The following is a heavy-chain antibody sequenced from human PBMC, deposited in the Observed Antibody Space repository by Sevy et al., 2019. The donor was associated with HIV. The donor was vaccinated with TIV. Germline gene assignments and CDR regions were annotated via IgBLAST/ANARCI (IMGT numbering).Heavy chain of an antibody. V-gene: IGHV3-7*03. J-gene: IGHJ3*02. CDR3: ARAIYGDYTDAFDI. Sequence: GGSLRLSCAASGFTFSSYWMSWVRQAPGKGLEWVANIKQDGSEKCYVDSVKGRFTISRDNAKNSLYLQMNSLRAEDTAVYYCARAIYGDYTDAFDIWGQGTMVTVSS. D-gene: IGHD4-17*01. CDR1: GFTFSSYW. CDR2: IKQDGSEK.